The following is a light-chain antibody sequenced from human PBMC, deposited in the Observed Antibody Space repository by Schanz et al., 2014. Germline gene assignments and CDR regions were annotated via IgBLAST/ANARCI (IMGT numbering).Light chain of an antibody. J-gene: IGKJ1*01. CDR1: HISSS. CDR2: ETS. Sequence: EIVLTQSPGALSLSPGERATLSCRASHISSSLAWYQQKPGQAPRLLIYETSNRATGIPARFSGSGSGTDFTLTISRLEPEDFAVYYCQQYGSSPRTFGQGTKVEIK. CDR3: QQYGSSPRT. V-gene: IGKV3-20*01.